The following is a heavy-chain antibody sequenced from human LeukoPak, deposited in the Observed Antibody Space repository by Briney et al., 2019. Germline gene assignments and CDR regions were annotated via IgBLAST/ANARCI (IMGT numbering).Heavy chain of an antibody. D-gene: IGHD3-10*01. Sequence: GGSLRLSCTASGFTFSSYWMSWVRQAPGKGLEWVGRIRSTANGYATAYAASVKGRFTISRDDSKNTAYLQMDSLKTEDTAVYYCTGNYYGSGSYADFDYWGQGTLVTVSS. CDR1: GFTFSSYW. CDR3: TGNYYGSGSYADFDY. CDR2: IRSTANGYAT. V-gene: IGHV3-73*01. J-gene: IGHJ4*02.